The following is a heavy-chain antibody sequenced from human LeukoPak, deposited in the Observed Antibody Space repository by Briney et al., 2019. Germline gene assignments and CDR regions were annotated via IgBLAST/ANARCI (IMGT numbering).Heavy chain of an antibody. D-gene: IGHD3-9*01. V-gene: IGHV4-61*02. CDR3: ARQYVDILTGYHRGELYWYFDL. J-gene: IGHJ2*01. CDR1: GGSISSGSYY. Sequence: SQTLSLTCTVSGGSISSGSYYWSWIRQPAGKGLEWIGRVYTSGSTNYNPSLKSRVTISVDTSKNQFSLKLSSVTAADTAVYYCARQYVDILTGYHRGELYWYFDLWGRGTLVTVSS. CDR2: VYTSGST.